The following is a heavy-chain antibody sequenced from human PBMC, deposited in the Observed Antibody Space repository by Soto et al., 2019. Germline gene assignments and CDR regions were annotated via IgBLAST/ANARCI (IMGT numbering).Heavy chain of an antibody. CDR3: AREGVHNYTEYYFDY. Sequence: GESMRPSCPVSGFTSSYYPLHWVRRAAGKGLEWVSSISGIRDYIRYADSGKGRFTISRDNAKTSMYPRMNSLAAEDTAVYYCAREGVHNYTEYYFDYWGQGTLVTVSS. V-gene: IGHV3-21*06. CDR1: GFTSSYYP. CDR2: ISGIRDYI. J-gene: IGHJ4*02. D-gene: IGHD3-10*01.